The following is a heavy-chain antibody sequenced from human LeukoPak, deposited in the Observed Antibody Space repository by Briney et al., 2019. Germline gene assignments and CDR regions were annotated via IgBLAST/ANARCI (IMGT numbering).Heavy chain of an antibody. D-gene: IGHD3-22*01. CDR1: GYTLTSYG. V-gene: IGHV1-18*01. CDR2: ISAYSGDT. CDR3: ARAQRSYYYDSSGYHFDY. Sequence: GASVKVSCKASGYTLTSYGISWVRQAPGQGLEWMGWISAYSGDTNYAQKFQGRVTITADESTSTAYMELSSLRSEDTAVYYCARAQRSYYYDSSGYHFDYWGQGTLVTVSS. J-gene: IGHJ4*02.